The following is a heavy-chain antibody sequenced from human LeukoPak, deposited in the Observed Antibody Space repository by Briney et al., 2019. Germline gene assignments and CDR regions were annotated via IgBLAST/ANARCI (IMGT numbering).Heavy chain of an antibody. CDR2: ISAYNGDT. V-gene: IGHV1-18*01. Sequence: ASVKVSCKASGYTSTSYGFSWVRQAPGRGLEWMGWISAYNGDTNYAQKVQGRVTMTTDTSTSTAYMELRSLRSDDTAVYYCARDSVAMSTIRDFGYWGQGTLVTVSS. CDR1: GYTSTSYG. CDR3: ARDSVAMSTIRDFGY. D-gene: IGHD5-24*01. J-gene: IGHJ4*02.